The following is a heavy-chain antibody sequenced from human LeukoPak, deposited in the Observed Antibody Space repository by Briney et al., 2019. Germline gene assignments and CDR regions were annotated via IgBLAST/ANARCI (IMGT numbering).Heavy chain of an antibody. D-gene: IGHD2-2*01. CDR1: GYTFSGSA. J-gene: IGHJ6*03. V-gene: IGHV3-73*01. Sequence: PGGSLRLSCAASGYTFSGSAMHWVRQASGKGLEWVGRIRSKANSYATAYAASVKGRFTISRDDSKNTAYLQMNSLKTEDTAVYYCTRYADSTDFLAHYYYYMDVWGKGTTVTVSS. CDR3: TRYADSTDFLAHYYYYMDV. CDR2: IRSKANSYAT.